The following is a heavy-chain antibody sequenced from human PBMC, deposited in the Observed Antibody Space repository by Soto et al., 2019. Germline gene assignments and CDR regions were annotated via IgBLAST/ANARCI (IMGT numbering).Heavy chain of an antibody. J-gene: IGHJ5*02. Sequence: QVQLVQSGAEVKKPGASVKVSCKASGYTFTSYDINWVRQATGQGLEWMGWMNPNSGKTGYAQKFQGRVTMIMNPSISTAYMELSSLRSEDTGVYYCARGRSAAGTGWFDAWGQGTLVTVSS. CDR1: GYTFTSYD. CDR3: ARGRSAAGTGWFDA. D-gene: IGHD6-13*01. V-gene: IGHV1-8*01. CDR2: MNPNSGKT.